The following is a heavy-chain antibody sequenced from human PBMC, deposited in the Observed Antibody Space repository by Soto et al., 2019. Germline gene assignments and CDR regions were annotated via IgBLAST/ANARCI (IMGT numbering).Heavy chain of an antibody. V-gene: IGHV1-18*04. CDR1: GYTFTSYG. CDR2: ISAYNGNT. D-gene: IGHD3-10*01. Sequence: QVQLVQSGAEVKKPGASVKVSCKASGYTFTSYGISWVRQAPGQGLEWMGWISAYNGNTNYAQKLQGRVTMTTDTSTSPAYMELRSLRSDDKAVYYCARVQARITMVRGVIIYGMDVWGQGTTVTVSS. J-gene: IGHJ6*02. CDR3: ARVQARITMVRGVIIYGMDV.